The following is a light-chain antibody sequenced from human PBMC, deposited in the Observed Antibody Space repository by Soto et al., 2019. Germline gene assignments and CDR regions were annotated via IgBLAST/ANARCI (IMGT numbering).Light chain of an antibody. CDR3: QVWDSGSAHVV. V-gene: IGLV3-21*04. CDR1: NIGSKG. CDR2: SDT. J-gene: IGLJ2*01. Sequence: SYELTQPPSVSVAPGKTASISFGGNNIGSKGVHWYQQKPGQAPVLVIYSDTDLPPVITERFSGSNSANLATLTISRVEAGDEADYYCQVWDSGSAHVVFGGGTKLTVL.